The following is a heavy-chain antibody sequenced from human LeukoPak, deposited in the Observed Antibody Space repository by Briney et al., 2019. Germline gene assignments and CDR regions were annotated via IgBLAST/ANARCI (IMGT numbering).Heavy chain of an antibody. Sequence: PGGSLRLSCAASGFTFSSYGMHWVRQAPGKGLEWVAVISYDGSNKYYADSVKGRFTISRDNSKNTLYLQMNSLRAEDTAVYYCAKTGGLRYFEFWGQGTLVTVSS. CDR3: AKTGGLRYFEF. D-gene: IGHD3-9*01. CDR1: GFTFSSYG. CDR2: ISYDGSNK. V-gene: IGHV3-30*18. J-gene: IGHJ4*02.